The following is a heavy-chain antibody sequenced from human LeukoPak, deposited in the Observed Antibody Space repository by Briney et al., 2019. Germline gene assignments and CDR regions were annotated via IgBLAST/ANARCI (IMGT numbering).Heavy chain of an antibody. J-gene: IGHJ4*02. CDR1: GFTFSSYA. CDR3: AKALDYYDSSGYYDY. CDR2: ISGSGGSA. D-gene: IGHD3-22*01. V-gene: IGHV3-23*01. Sequence: PGGSLRLSCAASGFTFSSYAISWVRQAPGKGLEWVSAISGSGGSAYYADSVKGRFTISRDNSKNTLYLQMNSLRAEDTAVYYCAKALDYYDSSGYYDYWGQRTLVTVSS.